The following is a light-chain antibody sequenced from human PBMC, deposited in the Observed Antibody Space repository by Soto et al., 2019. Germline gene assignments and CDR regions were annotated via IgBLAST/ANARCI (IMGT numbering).Light chain of an antibody. CDR2: GAS. V-gene: IGKV3-20*01. Sequence: EIVLTQSPGTLSLSPGERATLSCRASQSVSSSFLAWYQQKVGQAPRLLIYGASSRATGIPDRFSGSGSGTDFTLTISRLEPEDFAVYYCQQYGISPRTFGQGTRLEIK. CDR3: QQYGISPRT. J-gene: IGKJ5*01. CDR1: QSVSSSF.